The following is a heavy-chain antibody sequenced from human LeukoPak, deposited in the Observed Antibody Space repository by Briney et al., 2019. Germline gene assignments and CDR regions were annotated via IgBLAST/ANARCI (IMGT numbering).Heavy chain of an antibody. CDR2: IRSKAYGGTT. J-gene: IGHJ4*02. CDR1: GFTFGDYA. D-gene: IGHD6-13*01. V-gene: IGHV3-49*04. Sequence: GGSLRLSCTASGFTFGDYAMSWVRQAPGKGLEWVGFIRSKAYGGTTEYAASVKGRFTISRDDSKSIAYLQMNSLKTEDTAVYYCTRDPSSSWYTNDYWGQGTLVTVSS. CDR3: TRDPSSSWYTNDY.